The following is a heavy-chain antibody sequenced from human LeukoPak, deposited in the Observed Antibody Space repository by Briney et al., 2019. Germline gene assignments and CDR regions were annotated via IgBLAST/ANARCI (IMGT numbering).Heavy chain of an antibody. D-gene: IGHD3-3*01. Sequence: GGSLRLSCAASGFTFSSYAMSWVRQAPGKGLVWVSRINSDGSSTSYADSVKGRFTISRDNAKNTLYLQMNSLRAEDTAVYYCARETTYYDFWSGYRGNYGMDVWGQGTTVTVSS. CDR3: ARETTYYDFWSGYRGNYGMDV. J-gene: IGHJ6*02. CDR2: INSDGSST. V-gene: IGHV3-74*01. CDR1: GFTFSSYA.